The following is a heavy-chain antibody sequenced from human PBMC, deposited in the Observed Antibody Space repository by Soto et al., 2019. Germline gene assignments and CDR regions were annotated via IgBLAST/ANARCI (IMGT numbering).Heavy chain of an antibody. D-gene: IGHD3-16*01. CDR2: IYYSGST. CDR1: GGSISSGGYY. V-gene: IGHV4-31*03. CDR3: ARGAYRYYFDY. J-gene: IGHJ4*02. Sequence: SETLSLTCTVSGGSISSGGYYWSWIRQHPGKGLEWIGYIYYSGSTYYNPSLKSRVTISVDTSKNQFSLKLSSVTAADTAVYYCARGAYRYYFDYXGQGTLVTVSS.